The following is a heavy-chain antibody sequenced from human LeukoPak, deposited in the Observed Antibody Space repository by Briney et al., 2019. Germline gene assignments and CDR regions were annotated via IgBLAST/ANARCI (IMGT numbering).Heavy chain of an antibody. Sequence: QSGGSLRLSCAASGFTFSNSAMSWVRQAPGKGLEWVSYISSSGSTIYYADSVKGRFTISRDNAKNSLYLQMNSLRAEDTAVYYCAKTMQGRRVDFWSGYMAFDIWGQGTMVTVSS. CDR2: ISSSGSTI. CDR1: GFTFSNSA. J-gene: IGHJ3*02. D-gene: IGHD3-3*01. CDR3: AKTMQGRRVDFWSGYMAFDI. V-gene: IGHV3-48*04.